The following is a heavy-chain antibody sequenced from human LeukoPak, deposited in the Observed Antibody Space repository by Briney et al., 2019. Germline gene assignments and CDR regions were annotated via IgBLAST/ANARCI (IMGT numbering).Heavy chain of an antibody. CDR2: ISGSGGST. D-gene: IGHD3-9*01. CDR1: RFTFSSYA. J-gene: IGHJ4*02. V-gene: IGHV3-23*01. Sequence: GGSLRLSCAASRFTFSSYAMSCVPRAPRKGLEWVSAISGSGGSTYYADSVKGRFTNSRDNSKNTLYLQMNSLRAEDTAVYYCAKGNTPLVRARFDYWGQGTLVTVSS. CDR3: AKGNTPLVRARFDY.